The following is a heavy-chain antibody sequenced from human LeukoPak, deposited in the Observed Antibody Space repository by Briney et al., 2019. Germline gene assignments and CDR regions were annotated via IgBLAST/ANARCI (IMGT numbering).Heavy chain of an antibody. J-gene: IGHJ6*03. CDR1: GGSFNGYY. CDR3: ASFYCSGGSCYQYYYYYYMDV. D-gene: IGHD2-15*01. V-gene: IGHV4-34*01. CDR2: INHSGST. Sequence: SETLSLTCAVYGGSFNGYYWSWIRQPPGKGLEWIGEINHSGSTNHSPSLKSRVTLSVDTSQKQFSLRLTSVTAADTAVYYCASFYCSGGSCYQYYYYYYMDVWGKGTTVTISS.